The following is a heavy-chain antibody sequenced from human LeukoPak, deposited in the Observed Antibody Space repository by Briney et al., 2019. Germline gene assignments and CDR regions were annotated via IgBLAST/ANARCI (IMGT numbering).Heavy chain of an antibody. J-gene: IGHJ5*02. V-gene: IGHV1-8*01. D-gene: IGHD4-17*01. Sequence: ASVKVSCKASGYTFTSYDINWVRQATGQGLEWMGWMNPNSGNTGYAQKFQGRVTMTRNTSISTAYMELSSLRSEDTAVYYCARDPTPTTVANWFDPWGQGTLVTVSS. CDR2: MNPNSGNT. CDR3: ARDPTPTTVANWFDP. CDR1: GYTFTSYD.